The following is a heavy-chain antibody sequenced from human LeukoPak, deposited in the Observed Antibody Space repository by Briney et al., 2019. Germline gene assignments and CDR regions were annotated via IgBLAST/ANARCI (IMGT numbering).Heavy chain of an antibody. J-gene: IGHJ4*02. D-gene: IGHD5-12*01. Sequence: SETLSLTCTVSGGSISSSSYYWGWIRQPPGKGLEWIGSMYSSGSTYYNPSLKSRVTISVDTPKNQFSLKLSSVTAADTAVYYCARSGSGYLRYYFDYWGQGTLVTVSS. CDR2: MYSSGST. CDR1: GGSISSSSYY. V-gene: IGHV4-39*07. CDR3: ARSGSGYLRYYFDY.